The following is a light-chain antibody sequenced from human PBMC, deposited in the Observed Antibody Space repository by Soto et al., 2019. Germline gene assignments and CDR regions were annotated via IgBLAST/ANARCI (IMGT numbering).Light chain of an antibody. CDR2: EVS. V-gene: IGLV2-14*01. J-gene: IGLJ1*01. CDR3: CSYVGGRTYV. CDR1: RSDVGVYNY. Sequence: SVLTHPASVSGTPGQSITIPCSGTRSDVGVYNYVSWYQQHQGKAPKLIIFEVSYRPSGMSSRFFASKSGDTASLTISGLHGDDEADYYCCSYVGGRTYVFGTGTKVTVL.